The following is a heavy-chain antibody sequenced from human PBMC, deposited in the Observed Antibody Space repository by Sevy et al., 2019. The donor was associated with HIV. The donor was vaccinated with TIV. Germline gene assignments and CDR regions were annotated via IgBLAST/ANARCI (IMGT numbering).Heavy chain of an antibody. J-gene: IGHJ6*02. Sequence: GSLRLSCAASGFTFSTYDMHWVRRAPGKGLEWVAYIRYDGSNKYYADSVRGRFTISRDNSKNTLYLQMNSLRAEDTAVYYCARGRKTTQEWLEELDYYYGVDVWGQGTTVTVSS. CDR3: ARGRKTTQEWLEELDYYYGVDV. CDR1: GFTFSTYD. CDR2: IRYDGSNK. V-gene: IGHV3-30*02. D-gene: IGHD2-8*01.